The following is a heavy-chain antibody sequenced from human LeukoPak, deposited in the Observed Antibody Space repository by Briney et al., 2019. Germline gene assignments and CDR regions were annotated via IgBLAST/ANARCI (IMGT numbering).Heavy chain of an antibody. J-gene: IGHJ4*02. CDR2: ISGSGGST. CDR1: GFTFSSYA. CDR3: AKGGSKLDQPFDY. Sequence: PGGSLRLSRAASGFTFSSYAMSWVRQAPGRGLEWVSAISGSGGSTYYADSVKGRFTISRDNSKNMLYLQMNSLRAEDTAVYYCAKGGSKLDQPFDYWGQGTLVTVSS. V-gene: IGHV3-23*01. D-gene: IGHD1/OR15-1a*01.